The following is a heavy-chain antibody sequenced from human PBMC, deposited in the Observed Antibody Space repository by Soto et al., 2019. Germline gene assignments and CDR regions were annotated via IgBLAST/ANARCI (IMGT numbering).Heavy chain of an antibody. J-gene: IGHJ6*02. CDR3: ATTGGSNYDYYYGMDV. CDR1: GFTFSDYY. V-gene: IGHV3-11*06. D-gene: IGHD4-4*01. Sequence: QVQLVESGGGLVKPGGSLRLSCAASGFTFSDYYMSWIRQAPGKGLEWVSYISSSSSYTNYADSVKGRFTISRDNAKNSLYPQMNSLRAEDTAVYYCATTGGSNYDYYYGMDVWGQGTTVTVSS. CDR2: ISSSSSYT.